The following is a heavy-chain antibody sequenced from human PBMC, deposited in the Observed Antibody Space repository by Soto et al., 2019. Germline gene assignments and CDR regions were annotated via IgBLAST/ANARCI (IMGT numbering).Heavy chain of an antibody. CDR2: ISYDGSNK. D-gene: IGHD6-25*01. CDR3: ASEGSAWQFDY. Sequence: GGSLRLSCAGSGFSFSSYGMHWVRQAPGKGLEWVAVISYDGSNKYYGASVKGRVTISGDNAKNTLYLQMNSLRAEDTAVYYCASEGSAWQFDYWGQGALVSVSS. J-gene: IGHJ4*01. CDR1: GFSFSSYG. V-gene: IGHV3-30*03.